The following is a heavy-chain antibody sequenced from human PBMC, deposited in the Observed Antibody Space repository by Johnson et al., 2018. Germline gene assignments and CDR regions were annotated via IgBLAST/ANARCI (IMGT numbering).Heavy chain of an antibody. Sequence: QLVQSGPEVKKPGTSVKVSCKASGFTFTRSAVQWVRQARGQRLEWIGWIVVGSGNTNYAPKFQERVTITRDMSTSKAYTELSSLRSEDTAVYFCAADRGVGEAFDIWGQGTMVTVSS. CDR2: IVVGSGNT. D-gene: IGHD3-10*01. J-gene: IGHJ3*02. CDR1: GFTFTRSA. V-gene: IGHV1-58*01. CDR3: AADRGVGEAFDI.